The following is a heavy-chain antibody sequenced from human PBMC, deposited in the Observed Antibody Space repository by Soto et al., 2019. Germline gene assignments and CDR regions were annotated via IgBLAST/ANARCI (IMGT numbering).Heavy chain of an antibody. D-gene: IGHD3-22*01. CDR1: GFTFSSYG. Sequence: QMHLVESGGGVVQPGTSLRLSCAVSGFTFSSYGMHWFRQAPGKGLEWAAVIWNDGSKKYYADSVRGRFTISRDNSKNTLYLQMNSLRAEDTAVYYCARENHDTNGYPHFDYWGQGALVTVSS. CDR2: IWNDGSKK. V-gene: IGHV3-33*01. CDR3: ARENHDTNGYPHFDY. J-gene: IGHJ4*02.